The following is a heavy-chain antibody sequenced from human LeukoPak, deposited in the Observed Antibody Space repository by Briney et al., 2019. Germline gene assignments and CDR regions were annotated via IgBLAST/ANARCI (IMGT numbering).Heavy chain of an antibody. CDR1: GGSFSGYY. V-gene: IGHV4-34*01. D-gene: IGHD5-18*01. CDR2: INHSGST. J-gene: IGHJ3*02. CDR3: ARGWVDTAMVTLSAFDI. Sequence: PSETLSLTCAVYGGSFSGYYWSWIRQPPGKGLEWIGEINHSGSTNYNPSLKSRVTISVDTSKNQFSLKLSSVTAADTAVYYCARGWVDTAMVTLSAFDIWGQGTMVTVSS.